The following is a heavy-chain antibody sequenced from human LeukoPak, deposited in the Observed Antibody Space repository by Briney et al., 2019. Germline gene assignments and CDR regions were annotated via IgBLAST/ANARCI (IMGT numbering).Heavy chain of an antibody. Sequence: GGSLRLSCAASGFTFTTYTMNWVRQAPGKGLEWVSSVTHSSTYIFYAGSVKGRFTISRDNAKNSVYLQMHSLRAEDTAVYYCARGNDILTAWGQGTLVTVSS. J-gene: IGHJ4*02. D-gene: IGHD3-9*01. CDR3: ARGNDILTA. CDR2: VTHSSTYI. CDR1: GFTFTTYT. V-gene: IGHV3-21*01.